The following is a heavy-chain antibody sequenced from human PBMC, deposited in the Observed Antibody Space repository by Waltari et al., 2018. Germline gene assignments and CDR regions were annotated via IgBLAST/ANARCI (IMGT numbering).Heavy chain of an antibody. D-gene: IGHD2-15*01. CDR3: ATGRVVAALFDY. J-gene: IGHJ4*02. CDR1: GGTFSSYA. CDR2: IIPILGIA. Sequence: QVQLVQSGAEVKKPGSSVKVSCKASGGTFSSYAISWVRQAPGQVLEWMGRIIPILGIANYAQKFQGRVTITADKSTSTAYMELSSLRSEDTAVYYCATGRVVAALFDYWGQGTLVTVSS. V-gene: IGHV1-69*09.